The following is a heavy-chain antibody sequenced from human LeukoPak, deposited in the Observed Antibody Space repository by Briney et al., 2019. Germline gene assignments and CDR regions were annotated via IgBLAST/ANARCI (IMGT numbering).Heavy chain of an antibody. D-gene: IGHD2-15*01. Sequence: GSLRLSCAASGFTFSSYAMHWVRQAPGKGLEWVAVRSYDGSNKYYADSVKGRFTISRDNSKNTLYLQMNSLRAEDTAVYYCARAPIVVVVAATRSYFDYWGQGTLVTVSS. V-gene: IGHV3-30-3*01. CDR3: ARAPIVVVVAATRSYFDY. CDR1: GFTFSSYA. CDR2: RSYDGSNK. J-gene: IGHJ4*02.